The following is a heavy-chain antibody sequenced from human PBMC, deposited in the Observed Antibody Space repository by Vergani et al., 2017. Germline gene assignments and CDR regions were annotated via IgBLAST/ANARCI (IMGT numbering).Heavy chain of an antibody. V-gene: IGHV3-30-3*01. Sequence: VQLLESGGGVVQPGRSLRLSCAASGFTFSSYAMHWVRQAPGKGLEWVAVISYDGSNKYYADSVKGRFTISRDNSKNTLYLQMNSLRAEDTAVYYCARDSYTDVDTAELDYWGQGTLVTVSS. CDR2: ISYDGSNK. CDR3: ARDSYTDVDTAELDY. J-gene: IGHJ4*02. CDR1: GFTFSSYA. D-gene: IGHD5-18*01.